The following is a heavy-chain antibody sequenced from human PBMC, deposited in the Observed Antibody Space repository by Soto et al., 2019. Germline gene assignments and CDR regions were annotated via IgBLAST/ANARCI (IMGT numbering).Heavy chain of an antibody. V-gene: IGHV4-59*08. CDR2: IYYSGST. Sequence: PSETLSLTCTVSGGSISSYYWSWIRQPPGKGLEWIGYIYYSGSTNYNPSLKSRVTISVDTSKNQFSLKLSSVTAADTAVYYCARHRYRGSSWTEYYYYYGMDVWGQGTTVTVSS. CDR3: ARHRYRGSSWTEYYYYYGMDV. D-gene: IGHD6-13*01. J-gene: IGHJ6*02. CDR1: GGSISSYY.